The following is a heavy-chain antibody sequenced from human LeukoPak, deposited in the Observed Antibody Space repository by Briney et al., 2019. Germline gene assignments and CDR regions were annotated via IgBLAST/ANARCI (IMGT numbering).Heavy chain of an antibody. Sequence: PSETLSLTCTVSGGSISSSSYYWGWIRQPPGKGLEWIGSIYYSGSTYYNPSLKSRVTISVDTSKNQFSLKLSSVTAADTAVYYCARHKDWEYYFDYWGQGTLVTVSS. D-gene: IGHD3/OR15-3a*01. CDR2: IYYSGST. CDR3: ARHKDWEYYFDY. V-gene: IGHV4-39*01. J-gene: IGHJ4*02. CDR1: GGSISSSSYY.